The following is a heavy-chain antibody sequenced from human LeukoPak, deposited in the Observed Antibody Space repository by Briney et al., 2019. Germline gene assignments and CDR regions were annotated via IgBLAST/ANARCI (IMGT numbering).Heavy chain of an antibody. CDR1: GFTFSDYC. V-gene: IGHV3-11*04. Sequence: TGGSLRLSCAASGFTFSDYCMSWIRQAPGKGLEWVSYISSSGSTIYYADSVKGRFTISRDNAKNSLYLQMNSLRAEDTAVYYCARDSCSGGSCYLDYWGQGTLVTVSS. J-gene: IGHJ4*02. CDR2: ISSSGSTI. D-gene: IGHD2-15*01. CDR3: ARDSCSGGSCYLDY.